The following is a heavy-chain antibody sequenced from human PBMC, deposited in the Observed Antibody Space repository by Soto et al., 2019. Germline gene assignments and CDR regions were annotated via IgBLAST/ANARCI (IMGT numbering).Heavy chain of an antibody. CDR3: ARDRMFDY. Sequence: PSETLSLTCTVSGCAISSYYWSWIRQPPGKGLEWIGYIYYSGSTNYNPSLKSRVTISVDTSKNQFSLTLSSVTAADTAVYYCARDRMFDYWGQGTLVTVHS. CDR2: IYYSGST. CDR1: GCAISSYY. V-gene: IGHV4-59*01. J-gene: IGHJ4*02.